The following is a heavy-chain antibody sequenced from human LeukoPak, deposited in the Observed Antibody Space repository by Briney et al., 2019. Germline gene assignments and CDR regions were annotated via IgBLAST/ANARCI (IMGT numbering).Heavy chain of an antibody. CDR1: GGSISGINW. Sequence: PSETLSLTCGVSGGSISGINWWSWVRQPPGQGLEWIGEISLRGLTNYNPSLRSRLTMSLDESKNQVSLNLTSVTAADTAVYYCARAGSTSPFDYWGQGTLVTVSS. V-gene: IGHV4-4*02. J-gene: IGHJ4*02. D-gene: IGHD2-2*01. CDR2: ISLRGLT. CDR3: ARAGSTSPFDY.